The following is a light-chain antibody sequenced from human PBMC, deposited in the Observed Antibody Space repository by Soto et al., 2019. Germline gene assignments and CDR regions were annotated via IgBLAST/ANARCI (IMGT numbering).Light chain of an antibody. CDR2: KAS. Sequence: DIQMTQSPSTLSASVGDTVTITCRASESISSWLAWNQQKPGKAPNLLIYKASSLESGVPSRFSGSGSGTEFTLTISSLQPDDFATYYCQHYNGDSRTFGQGTKLEIK. J-gene: IGKJ2*01. V-gene: IGKV1-5*03. CDR3: QHYNGDSRT. CDR1: ESISSW.